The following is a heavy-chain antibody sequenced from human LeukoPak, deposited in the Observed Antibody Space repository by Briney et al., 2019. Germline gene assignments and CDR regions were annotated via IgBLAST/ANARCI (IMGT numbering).Heavy chain of an antibody. V-gene: IGHV3-74*01. CDR3: ARDDGEVTIFGVVIIWARWFDP. Sequence: GGSLRLSCAASGFTFSSYWIHWVRQAPGKGLVWVSRIDTDGSNTNYADSVKGRFTISRDNAKNSLYLQMNSLKAEDTAVYYCARDDGEVTIFGVVIIWARWFDPWGQGTLVTVSS. CDR2: IDTDGSNT. CDR1: GFTFSSYW. J-gene: IGHJ5*02. D-gene: IGHD3-3*01.